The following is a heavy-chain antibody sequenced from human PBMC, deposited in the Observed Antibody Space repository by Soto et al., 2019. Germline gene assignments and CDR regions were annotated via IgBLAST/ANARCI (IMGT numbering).Heavy chain of an antibody. D-gene: IGHD6-6*01. CDR1: GGSISSGNYY. V-gene: IGHV4-31*03. CDR2: IYHSGST. J-gene: IGHJ4*02. CDR3: ARDLEDSSSLGY. Sequence: QVQLQESGPGLVKPSQTLSLTCTVSGGSISSGNYYWSWIRQPPWQGLEWIGYIYHSGSTRSNPSLKSRLTISVDTSKNQFPLKLTSVTAADTALYYCARDLEDSSSLGYWGQGTLVTVSS.